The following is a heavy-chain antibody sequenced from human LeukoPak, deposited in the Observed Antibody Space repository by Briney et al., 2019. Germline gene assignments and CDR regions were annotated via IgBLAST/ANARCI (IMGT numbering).Heavy chain of an antibody. CDR3: ARAGTYSSGWYGAHYYYYYMDV. D-gene: IGHD6-19*01. V-gene: IGHV1-18*01. J-gene: IGHJ6*03. CDR1: GYTFTSYG. Sequence: ASVKVSCKASGYTFTSYGISWVRQAPGQGLEWMGWISAYNGNTNYAQKLQGRVTMTTDTSTSTAYMELRSLRSDDTAVYYCARAGTYSSGWYGAHYYYYYMDVWGKGTTVTVSS. CDR2: ISAYNGNT.